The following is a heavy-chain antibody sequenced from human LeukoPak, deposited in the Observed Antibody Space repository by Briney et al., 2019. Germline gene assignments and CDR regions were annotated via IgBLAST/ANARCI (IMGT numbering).Heavy chain of an antibody. J-gene: IGHJ4*02. V-gene: IGHV3-9*01. CDR1: GFTFDDYA. CDR3: AKGTNYDSSGYGDY. Sequence: GGSLRLSCAASGFTFDDYAMHWVRHAPGKGLEWVSGISWNSGSIGYADSVKGRFTISRDNAKNSLYLQINSLRAEDTALYYCAKGTNYDSSGYGDYWGQGTLVTVSS. CDR2: ISWNSGSI. D-gene: IGHD3-22*01.